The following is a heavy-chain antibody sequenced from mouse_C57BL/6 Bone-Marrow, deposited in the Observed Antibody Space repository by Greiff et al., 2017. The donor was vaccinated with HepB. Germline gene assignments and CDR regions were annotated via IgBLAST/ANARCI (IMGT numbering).Heavy chain of an antibody. CDR3: ARMGIYFDY. CDR1: GYTFTNYW. V-gene: IGHV1-63*01. Sequence: VKLVESGAELVRPGTSVKMSCKASGYTFTNYWIGWAKQRPGHGLEWIGDIYPGGGYTNYNEKFKGKATLTADKSSSTAYMQFSSLTSEDSAIYYCARMGIYFDYWGQGTTLTVSS. D-gene: IGHD4-1*01. CDR2: IYPGGGYT. J-gene: IGHJ2*01.